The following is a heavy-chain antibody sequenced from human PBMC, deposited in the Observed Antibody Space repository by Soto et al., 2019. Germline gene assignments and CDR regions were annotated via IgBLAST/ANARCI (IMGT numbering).Heavy chain of an antibody. D-gene: IGHD3-3*01. CDR2: INHTGGT. J-gene: IGHJ5*02. CDR1: GGSVNGYY. CDR3: ATRITVFGLLIPPFDP. V-gene: IGHV4-34*01. Sequence: SETLSLTCAVYGGSVNGYYWNWIRQPPGKGLEWIGEINHTGGTHYNPSLKGRVAMSVDTSKNQFSLRLSSVTAADTAIYYCATRITVFGLLIPPFDPWGQGTQVTVSS.